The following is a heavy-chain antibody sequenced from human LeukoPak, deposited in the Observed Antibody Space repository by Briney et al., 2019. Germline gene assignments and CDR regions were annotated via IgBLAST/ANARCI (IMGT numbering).Heavy chain of an antibody. Sequence: SETLSLTCTVSGGSISSYYWSWIRQPPGKGLEWIGYICYSGSTNYNPSLKSRVTISVDTSKNQFSLKLSSVTAADTAVYYCARGYCSGGSCFPFYYYYYYMDVWGKGTTVTVSS. CDR1: GGSISSYY. D-gene: IGHD2-15*01. V-gene: IGHV4-59*01. CDR2: ICYSGST. J-gene: IGHJ6*03. CDR3: ARGYCSGGSCFPFYYYYYYMDV.